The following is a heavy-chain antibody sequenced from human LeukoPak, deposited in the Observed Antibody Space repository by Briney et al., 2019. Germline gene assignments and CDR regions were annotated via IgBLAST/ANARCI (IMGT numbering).Heavy chain of an antibody. CDR3: ARDGFGGY. Sequence: SETLSLTCTVSGGSISSYYWSWIRQPPGKGLEWIGYISYSGSTNCNPSLKSRVTISVDTSKNQFSLKLTSVTAADTAVYYCARDGFGGYWGQGTLVTVSS. V-gene: IGHV4-59*01. D-gene: IGHD2-15*01. CDR2: ISYSGST. J-gene: IGHJ4*02. CDR1: GGSISSYY.